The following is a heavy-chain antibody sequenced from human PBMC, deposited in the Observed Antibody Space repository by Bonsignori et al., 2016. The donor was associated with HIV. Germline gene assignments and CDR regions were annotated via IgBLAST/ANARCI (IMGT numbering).Heavy chain of an antibody. Sequence: WVRQAPGQGLEWMAYINSDTGDTKYAQKFQGRVTLTRDRSRSTVYLELNSLRFDDTAVYYCARDGYTGSSFDYWGQGTLVTVSS. V-gene: IGHV1-2*02. J-gene: IGHJ4*02. D-gene: IGHD1-26*01. CDR3: ARDGYTGSSFDY. CDR2: INSDTGDT.